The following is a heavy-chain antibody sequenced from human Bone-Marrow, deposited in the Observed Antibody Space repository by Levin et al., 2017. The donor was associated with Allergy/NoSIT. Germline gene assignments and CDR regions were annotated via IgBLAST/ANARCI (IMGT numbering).Heavy chain of an antibody. CDR3: TTDSRFLEWVMDYYYGVDV. J-gene: IGHJ6*01. V-gene: IGHV3-15*01. D-gene: IGHD3-3*01. CDR2: LRSEVDGGTA. CDR1: GINFKNAW. Sequence: SCAASGINFKNAWMSWVRQAPGKGLEWVGRLRSEVDGGTAQYAAPVKGRFTISRDDSGTTLYLQMNSLKIEDTATYYCTTDSRFLEWVMDYYYGVDVWGQGTTVTVAS.